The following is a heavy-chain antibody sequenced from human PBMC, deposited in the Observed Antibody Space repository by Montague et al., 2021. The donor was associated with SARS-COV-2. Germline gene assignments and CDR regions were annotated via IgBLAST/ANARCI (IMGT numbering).Heavy chain of an antibody. Sequence: SETLSLTCAVHGGSFSTYSWNWIRQPPGKGLEWIGEIHHGGSTNYNPSLKSRVTISADTSTNKYSLKLTSVAAADTAVYYCARLGDGVVPSPILGVGPYYSNYYFDVWGKGTTVTVSS. CDR2: IHHGGST. J-gene: IGHJ6*03. V-gene: IGHV4-34*01. CDR3: ARLGDGVVPSPILGVGPYYSNYYFDV. D-gene: IGHD3-10*01. CDR1: GGSFSTYS.